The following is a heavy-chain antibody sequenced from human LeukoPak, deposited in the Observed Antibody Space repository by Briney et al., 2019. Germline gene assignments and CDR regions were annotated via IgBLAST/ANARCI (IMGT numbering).Heavy chain of an antibody. CDR1: EFTFSSYS. D-gene: IGHD6-13*01. CDR3: ARCLGSGWYASSD. CDR2: ITNSGNSK. Sequence: GGSLRLSCAASEFTFSSYSMNWVRQAPGKGLEWVSYITNSGNSKSYADSVKGRFTISRDNTKNSLYLQMNSLRAEDTAVYYCARCLGSGWYASSDWGQGTLVTVSS. J-gene: IGHJ4*02. V-gene: IGHV3-48*01.